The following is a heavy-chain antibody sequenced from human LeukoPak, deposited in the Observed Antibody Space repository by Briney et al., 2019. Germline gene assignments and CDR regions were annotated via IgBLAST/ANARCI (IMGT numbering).Heavy chain of an antibody. CDR3: SCYSGLDAFDI. CDR2: IYTSGST. V-gene: IGHV4-61*02. Sequence: SETLSLTCTVSGGSISSGGYYWSWIRQPAGKGLEWIGRIYTSGSTNYNPSLKNRVTISVDTSKNQFSLKLSSVTAADTAVYYCSCYSGLDAFDIWGQGTMVTVSS. J-gene: IGHJ3*02. D-gene: IGHD2-15*01. CDR1: GGSISSGGYY.